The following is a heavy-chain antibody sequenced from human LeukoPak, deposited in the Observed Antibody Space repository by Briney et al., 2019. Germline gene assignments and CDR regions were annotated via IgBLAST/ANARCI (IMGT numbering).Heavy chain of an antibody. CDR1: GGSISSSSYY. CDR2: IYYSGST. V-gene: IGHV4-39*07. D-gene: IGHD5-18*01. Sequence: SETLSLTCTVSGGSISSSSYYWCWIRQPPGKGLEWIGSIYYSGSTYYNPSLKSRVTISVDTSKNQFSLKLSSVTAADTAVYYCARGHTAISYWGQGTLVTVSS. CDR3: ARGHTAISY. J-gene: IGHJ4*02.